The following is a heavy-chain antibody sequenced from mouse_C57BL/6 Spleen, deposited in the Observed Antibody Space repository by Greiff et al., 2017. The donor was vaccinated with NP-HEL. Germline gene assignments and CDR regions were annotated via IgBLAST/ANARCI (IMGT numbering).Heavy chain of an antibody. CDR3: ARYYGYGGYFDV. J-gene: IGHJ1*03. CDR1: GFTFTDYY. V-gene: IGHV7-3*01. CDR2: IRNKANGYTT. D-gene: IGHD2-2*01. Sequence: DVMLVESGGGLVQPGGSLSLSCAASGFTFTDYYMSWVRQPPGKALEWLGFIRNKANGYTTEYSASVKGRFTISRDNSQSILYLQMNALRAEDSATYYCARYYGYGGYFDVWGTGTTVTVSS.